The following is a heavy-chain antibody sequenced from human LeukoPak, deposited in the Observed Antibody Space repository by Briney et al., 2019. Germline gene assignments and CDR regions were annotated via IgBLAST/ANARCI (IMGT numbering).Heavy chain of an antibody. CDR2: ISSSSSYT. Sequence: GRSLRLSCAASGFTFSSYSMNWVRQAPGKGLGWVSSISSSSSYTYYADSVKGRFTISRDNAKNSLYLQMNSLRAEDTAVYYCAREGLRYNKIDYWGQGTLVTVSS. CDR1: GFTFSSYS. J-gene: IGHJ4*02. CDR3: AREGLRYNKIDY. V-gene: IGHV3-21*01. D-gene: IGHD5-12*01.